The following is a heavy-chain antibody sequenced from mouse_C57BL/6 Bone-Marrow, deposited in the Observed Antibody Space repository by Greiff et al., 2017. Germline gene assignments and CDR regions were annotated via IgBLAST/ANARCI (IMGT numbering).Heavy chain of an antibody. CDR1: GFTFSDYY. CDR3: ARGGFPDY. Sequence: EVQLVESEGGLVQPGSSMKLSCTASGFTFSDYYMAWVRQVPEKGLEWVANINYDGSSTYYLDSLKSRFIISRDNAKNILYLQMSSLKSEDTATYYCARGGFPDYWGQGTTLTVSS. CDR2: INYDGSST. J-gene: IGHJ2*01. V-gene: IGHV5-16*01. D-gene: IGHD3-1*01.